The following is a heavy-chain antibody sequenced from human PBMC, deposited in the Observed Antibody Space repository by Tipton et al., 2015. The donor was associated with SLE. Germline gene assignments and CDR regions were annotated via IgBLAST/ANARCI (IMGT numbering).Heavy chain of an antibody. CDR1: GGSISSGGYY. CDR2: IYYSGST. D-gene: IGHD5-18*01. Sequence: TLSLTCTVSGGSISSGGYYWSWIRQHPGKGLEWIGYIYYSGSTYYNPSLKSRVTISVDTSKNQFSLKVSSVTAADTAVYYCVRAPGQLWPWDYWGQGTLVTVSS. V-gene: IGHV4-31*03. CDR3: VRAPGQLWPWDY. J-gene: IGHJ4*02.